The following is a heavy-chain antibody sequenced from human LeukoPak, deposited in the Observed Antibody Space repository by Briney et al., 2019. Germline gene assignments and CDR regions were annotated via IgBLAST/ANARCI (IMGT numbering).Heavy chain of an antibody. CDR2: MNPNSGNG. D-gene: IGHD6-25*01. CDR3: ARELRRDDI. Sequence: ASVKVSCKASGYAFTSYDTNWVRQATGQGLEWMGYMNPNSGNGGYAQKFQGRVTITTDTSISTAYMELSGLTSEDTAVYYCARELRRDDIWGQGTLVTVSS. V-gene: IGHV1-8*03. J-gene: IGHJ3*02. CDR1: GYAFTSYD.